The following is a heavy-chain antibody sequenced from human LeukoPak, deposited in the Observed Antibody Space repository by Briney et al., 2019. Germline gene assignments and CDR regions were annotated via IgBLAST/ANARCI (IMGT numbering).Heavy chain of an antibody. J-gene: IGHJ6*02. D-gene: IGHD3-3*01. V-gene: IGHV1-46*01. CDR1: VYTFTHYY. CDR2: INPSGGST. Sequence: ASVKVSCKPSVYTFTHYYMHWVRQAPGQGREWMGIINPSGGSTSYAQKFQGRVNMTRDTSTSTVYMELSSLRSEDTAVYYCASGYYDFWSGYLPDYYYYGMDVWGQGTTVTVSS. CDR3: ASGYYDFWSGYLPDYYYYGMDV.